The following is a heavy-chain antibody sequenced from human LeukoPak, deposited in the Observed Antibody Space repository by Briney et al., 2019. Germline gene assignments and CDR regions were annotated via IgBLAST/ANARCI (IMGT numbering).Heavy chain of an antibody. V-gene: IGHV1-46*01. J-gene: IGHJ4*02. CDR3: ARDAFLSGSLSPIDY. Sequence: ASVKVSCKASGYIFTNYYMHWVRQAPGQGLEWMGIINTSGGSTSSAQKFQGRVTMTRDTSTSTVYMKLSSLRSEDTALYYCARDAFLSGSLSPIDYWGQGTLVTVSS. CDR1: GYIFTNYY. CDR2: INTSGGST. D-gene: IGHD5-12*01.